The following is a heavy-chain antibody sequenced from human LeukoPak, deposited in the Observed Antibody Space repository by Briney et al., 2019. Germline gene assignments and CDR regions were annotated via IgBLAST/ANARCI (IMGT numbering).Heavy chain of an antibody. CDR3: ARHDKWELPYYFDS. V-gene: IGHV4-39*01. CDR2: INYSGNT. D-gene: IGHD1-26*01. CDR1: GVSITSRSYY. J-gene: IGHJ4*02. Sequence: SETLSLTCTVSGVSITSRSYYWAWIRQSPGERLERIGTINYSGNTYYNPSLKSRVTISADTSTTHLSLHLSSVTAADTALYFCARHDKWELPYYFDSWGRGTLVTVSS.